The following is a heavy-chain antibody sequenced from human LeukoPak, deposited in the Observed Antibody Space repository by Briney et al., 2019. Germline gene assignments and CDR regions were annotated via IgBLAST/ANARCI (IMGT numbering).Heavy chain of an antibody. CDR2: INPNSGGT. CDR3: ATSYGGNSPFDY. V-gene: IGHV1-2*02. CDR1: GYTFTGYY. Sequence: ASVKVSCKASGYTFTGYYMHWVRQAPGQGLEWMGCINPNSGGTNYAQKFQGRVTMTRDTSISTAYMELSRLRSDDTAVYYCATSYGGNSPFDYWGQGTLVTVSS. J-gene: IGHJ4*02. D-gene: IGHD4-23*01.